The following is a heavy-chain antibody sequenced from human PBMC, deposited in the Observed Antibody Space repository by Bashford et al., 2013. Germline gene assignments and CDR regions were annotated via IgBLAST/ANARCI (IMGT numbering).Heavy chain of an antibody. J-gene: IGHJ6*02. CDR3: ARDRWLLQYYYYGMDV. CDR2: IWYDGSNK. D-gene: IGHD3-22*01. Sequence: GSLRLSCAASGFTFSSYGMHWVRQAPGKGLEWVAVIWYDGSNKYYADSVKGRFTISRDNSKNTLYLQMNSLRAEDTAVYYCARDRWLLQYYYYGMDVWGQGTTVTVSS. CDR1: GFTFSSYG. V-gene: IGHV3-33*01.